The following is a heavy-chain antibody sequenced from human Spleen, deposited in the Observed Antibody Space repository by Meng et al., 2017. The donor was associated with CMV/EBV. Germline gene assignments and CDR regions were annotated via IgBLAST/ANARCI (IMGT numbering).Heavy chain of an antibody. CDR3: AKDRRAARPEHFHH. V-gene: IGHV3-7*01. CDR1: RFTFSRYW. D-gene: IGHD6-6*01. CDR2: IKQDGSEK. Sequence: GESLKISCAGSRFTFSRYWMSWVRQAPGKGLEWVANIKQDGSEKYYADSVKGRFTISRDNSKNTLYLQMNSLRPEDTAVYYCAKDRRAARPEHFHHWGQGTLVTVSS. J-gene: IGHJ1*01.